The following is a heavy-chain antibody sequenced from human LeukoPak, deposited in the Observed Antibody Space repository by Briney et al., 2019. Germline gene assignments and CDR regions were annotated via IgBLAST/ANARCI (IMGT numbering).Heavy chain of an antibody. CDR1: GFTFSSYA. CDR2: ISGSGGST. D-gene: IGHD3-10*01. V-gene: IGHV3-23*01. J-gene: IGHJ1*01. Sequence: GGSLRLSCAASGFTFSSYAMSWVRQAPGKGLKWVSAISGSGGSTYYADSVKGRFTISRDNSKNTLYPQMNSLRAEDTAVYYCAKEGYYYGSGSYYKYFQHWGQGTLVTVSS. CDR3: AKEGYYYGSGSYYKYFQH.